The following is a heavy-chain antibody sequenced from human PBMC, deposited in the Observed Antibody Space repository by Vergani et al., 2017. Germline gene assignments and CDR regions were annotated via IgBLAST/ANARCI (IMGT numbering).Heavy chain of an antibody. D-gene: IGHD3-22*01. J-gene: IGHJ4*02. Sequence: QVQLVESGGGVVQPGRSLRLSCAASGFTFSSYAMHWVRQAPGKGLEWVAVISYDGSNKYYAASVKGRFTISRDNSKNTLYLQMNSLRAEDTAVYYCARDRHDSSPSGIDYWGQGTLVTVSS. CDR1: GFTFSSYA. CDR2: ISYDGSNK. V-gene: IGHV3-30-3*01. CDR3: ARDRHDSSPSGIDY.